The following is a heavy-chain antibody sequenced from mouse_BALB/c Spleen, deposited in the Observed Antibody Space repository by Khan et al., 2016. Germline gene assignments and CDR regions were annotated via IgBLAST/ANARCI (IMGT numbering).Heavy chain of an antibody. J-gene: IGHJ3*01. CDR2: IWAGGST. CDR1: GFSLTSYG. Sequence: QVQLKQSGPGLVAPSQSLSITCTVSGFSLTSYGLYWVRQPPGKGLEWLGVIWAGGSTNYNSAPMSRLSVSNVNSKSQVFLKMNSLRTDDTARYYCARDGGNYRYWGRGTLVTVSA. V-gene: IGHV2-9*02. D-gene: IGHD2-1*01. CDR3: ARDGGNYRY.